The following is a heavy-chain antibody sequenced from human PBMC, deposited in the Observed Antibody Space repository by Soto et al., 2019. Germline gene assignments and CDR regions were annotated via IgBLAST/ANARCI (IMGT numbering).Heavy chain of an antibody. Sequence: SETLSLTCIVSGESISSSSYYWGWIRQPPGKGLEWIGYIYYSGSTYYNPSLKSRVTISVDTSKNQFSLRLSSVTAADTAVYYCARVGSSGWSPDYWGQGTLVTVSS. CDR1: GESISSSSYY. CDR3: ARVGSSGWSPDY. J-gene: IGHJ4*02. CDR2: IYYSGST. V-gene: IGHV4-39*07. D-gene: IGHD6-19*01.